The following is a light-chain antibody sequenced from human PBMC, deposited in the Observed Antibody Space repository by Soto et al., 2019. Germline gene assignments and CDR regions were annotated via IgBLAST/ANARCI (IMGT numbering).Light chain of an antibody. CDR2: DAS. CDR3: QQRRNWRT. CDR1: QSVSSN. V-gene: IGKV3-11*01. J-gene: IGKJ5*01. Sequence: IVLREYPATLSLSNGETATPTCGASQSVSSNFAWYQQKPGQAPRLLIYDASNRATGIPARFSGSGSGTDFTLTISSLEPEDFAVYYCQQRRNWRTFGQGTRLEIK.